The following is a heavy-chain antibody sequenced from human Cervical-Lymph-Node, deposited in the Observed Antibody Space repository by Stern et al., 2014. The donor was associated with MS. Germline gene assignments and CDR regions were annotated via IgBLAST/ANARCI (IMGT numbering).Heavy chain of an antibody. CDR1: GFSLSNARMG. D-gene: IGHD1-1*01. CDR3: ARIAAAGTAGYFDF. CDR2: IFSNAKK. Sequence: QVTLKESGPVLVKPTETLTLTCTVSGFSLSNARMGVSWIRQPPGKALEWLAHIFSNAKKSYSTSLKSRLSISKDTSKSQVVLTMTNMDPVDTATYYCARIAAAGTAGYFDFWGQGTLVTVSS. V-gene: IGHV2-26*01. J-gene: IGHJ4*02.